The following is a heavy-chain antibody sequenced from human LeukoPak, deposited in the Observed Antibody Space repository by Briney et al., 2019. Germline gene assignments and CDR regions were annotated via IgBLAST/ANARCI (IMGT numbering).Heavy chain of an antibody. CDR1: GFTFSSYW. CDR2: INSDGGST. CDR3: ARRRDSSGHFDY. J-gene: IGHJ4*02. Sequence: GGSLRLSCAAPGFTFSSYWMHWVRQAPGKGLVWVSRINSDGGSTSYADSVKGRFTISRDNAKNTLYLQMNSLRAEDTAVYYCARRRDSSGHFDYWGQGTLVTVSS. V-gene: IGHV3-74*01. D-gene: IGHD3-22*01.